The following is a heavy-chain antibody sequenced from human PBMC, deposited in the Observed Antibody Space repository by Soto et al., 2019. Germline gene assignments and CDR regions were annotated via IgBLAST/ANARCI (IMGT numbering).Heavy chain of an antibody. J-gene: IGHJ6*02. Sequence: ASVKVSCKASGYTFTSYGISWVRQAPGQGLEWMGWISAYNGNTNYAQKLQGRVTMTTDTSTSTAYMELRSLRSDDTAVYYCAREERITIFGVVIIGKGYYYGMDVWGQ. CDR2: ISAYNGNT. CDR1: GYTFTSYG. D-gene: IGHD3-3*01. V-gene: IGHV1-18*01. CDR3: AREERITIFGVVIIGKGYYYGMDV.